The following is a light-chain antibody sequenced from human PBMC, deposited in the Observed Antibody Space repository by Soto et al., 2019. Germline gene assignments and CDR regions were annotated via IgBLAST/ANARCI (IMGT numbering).Light chain of an antibody. Sequence: DIQMTQSLSSLSASVGDRVTITCRASQSITNYLNWYQQKPGKAPKLLIYTASTLQSGVPSRFSGSGSGTDFTLTISSLQPEDFATYYCQQSYSIPYIFGQGTKLEIK. V-gene: IGKV1-39*01. CDR2: TAS. CDR3: QQSYSIPYI. J-gene: IGKJ2*01. CDR1: QSITNY.